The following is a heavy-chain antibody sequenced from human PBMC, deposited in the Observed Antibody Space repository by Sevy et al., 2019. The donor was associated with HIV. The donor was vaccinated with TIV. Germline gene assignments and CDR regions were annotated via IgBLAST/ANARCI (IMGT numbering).Heavy chain of an antibody. J-gene: IGHJ4*02. D-gene: IGHD1-1*01. Sequence: GGSLRLSCEASGFTFSKYSMSWVRQAPGKGLEWVSTFSFGCGRINYADSVKGRFTISRDDSKNTHYLQMNSLRAEDTAVYYCAREGYTKPHDYWGQGTLVTVSS. V-gene: IGHV3-23*01. CDR2: FSFGCGRI. CDR1: GFTFSKYS. CDR3: AREGYTKPHDY.